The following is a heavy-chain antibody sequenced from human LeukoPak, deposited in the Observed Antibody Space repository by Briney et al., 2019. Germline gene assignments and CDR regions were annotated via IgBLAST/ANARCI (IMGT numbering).Heavy chain of an antibody. J-gene: IGHJ4*02. Sequence: GGSLRLSCAASGFIFSSYGMHWVRQAPGKGLEWVAIIYYDGSDKYYADSVKGRFTISRDNSKNMVYLQMNSLRAEDTAVYYCAKDEGAGSPFDYWGQGTLVTVSS. CDR3: AKDEGAGSPFDY. CDR1: GFIFSSYG. D-gene: IGHD1-26*01. CDR2: IYYDGSDK. V-gene: IGHV3-33*06.